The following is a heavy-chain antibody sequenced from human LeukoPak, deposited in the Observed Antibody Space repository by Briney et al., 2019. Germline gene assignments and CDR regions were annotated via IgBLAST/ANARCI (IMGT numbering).Heavy chain of an antibody. CDR1: GDSITGYY. Sequence: PSETLSLTCTVSGDSITGYYWGWIRQPPGKGLEWIGNIYYTGNTYYNASLKSRVTISVDTSKNQFSLKLSSVTAADTAVYYCARHSYARSGYYSRPYYFDYWGQGTLVTVSS. CDR3: ARHSYARSGYYSRPYYFDY. J-gene: IGHJ4*02. CDR2: IYYTGNT. V-gene: IGHV4-39*01. D-gene: IGHD3-22*01.